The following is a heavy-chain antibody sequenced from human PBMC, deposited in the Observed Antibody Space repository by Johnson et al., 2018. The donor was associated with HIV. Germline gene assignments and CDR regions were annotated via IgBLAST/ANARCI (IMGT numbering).Heavy chain of an antibody. CDR2: IKSKTEGGTT. D-gene: IGHD3-22*01. V-gene: IGHV3-15*01. CDR3: TTAGSSGSAHAFDI. J-gene: IGHJ3*02. Sequence: MMLVESGGGLVKPGGSLRLSCAASEFTLSNAWMSWVRQVPGKGLEWVGRIKSKTEGGTTDYAAYVKGRFTISRDDSKNTLYLEMNSLKIEDTAVYYCTTAGSSGSAHAFDIWGQGTMVTVSS. CDR1: EFTLSNAW.